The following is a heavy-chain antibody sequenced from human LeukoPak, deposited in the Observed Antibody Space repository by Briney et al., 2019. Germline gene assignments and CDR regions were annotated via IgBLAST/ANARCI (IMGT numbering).Heavy chain of an antibody. J-gene: IGHJ6*03. V-gene: IGHV4-34*01. Sequence: SETLSLTCAVYGGSFSGYYWSWIRQPPGKGLEWIGEINHSGSTNYNPSLKSRVTISVDTSKNHFSLQLSSVTAADTAVYYCARANYGRSTTGYYYYMDVWGKGTTVTISS. CDR1: GGSFSGYY. CDR2: INHSGST. D-gene: IGHD4/OR15-4a*01. CDR3: ARANYGRSTTGYYYYMDV.